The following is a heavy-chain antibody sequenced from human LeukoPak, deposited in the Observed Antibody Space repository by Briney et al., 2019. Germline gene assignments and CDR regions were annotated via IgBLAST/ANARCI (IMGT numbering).Heavy chain of an antibody. V-gene: IGHV3-33*01. D-gene: IGHD3-3*01. J-gene: IGHJ3*02. CDR3: ARDFSAFDI. CDR1: GFTFSSYG. CDR2: IWYDESNK. Sequence: QPGRSLRLSCAASGFTFSSYGMHWVRQAPGKGLEWVAFIWYDESNKSYADSVKGRFTISRDNSRNTLYLQMNSLRAEDTAVYYCARDFSAFDIWGQGTMVTVSS.